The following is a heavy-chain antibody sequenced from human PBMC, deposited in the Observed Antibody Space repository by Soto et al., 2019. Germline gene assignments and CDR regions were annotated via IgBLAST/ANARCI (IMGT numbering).Heavy chain of an antibody. CDR2: IYSGGST. D-gene: IGHD4-4*01. J-gene: IGHJ6*02. V-gene: IGHV3-53*01. CDR1: GFTVSSNY. CDR3: ARDLRVHDYSNYVRSYGMDV. Sequence: EVQLVESGGGLIQPGGSLRLSCAASGFTVSSNYMSWVRQAPGKGLEWVSVIYSGGSTYYADSVKGRFTISRDNSKNTLYLQMNSLRAEDTAVYYCARDLRVHDYSNYVRSYGMDVWRQGTTVTVSS.